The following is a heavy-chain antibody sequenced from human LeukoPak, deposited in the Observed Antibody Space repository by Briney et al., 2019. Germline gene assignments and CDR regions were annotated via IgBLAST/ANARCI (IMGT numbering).Heavy chain of an antibody. V-gene: IGHV1-18*01. J-gene: IGHJ6*03. CDR1: GYTFTSYG. CDR2: ISAYNGNT. D-gene: IGHD5-18*01. Sequence: ASVKVSCKASGYTFTSYGISWVRQAPGQGLEWMGWISAYNGNTNYVQKLQGRVTMTTDTSTSTAYMELRSLRSDDTAVYYCASTPRAMEYYYMDVWGKGTTVTVSS. CDR3: ASTPRAMEYYYMDV.